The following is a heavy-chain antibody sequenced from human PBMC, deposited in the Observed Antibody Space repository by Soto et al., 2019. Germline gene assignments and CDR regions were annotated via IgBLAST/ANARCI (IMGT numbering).Heavy chain of an antibody. CDR2: IIPIFGTA. D-gene: IGHD3-22*01. CDR3: ARSRSWYYGSSGYVNAFDI. CDR1: GGTFSSYA. J-gene: IGHJ3*02. V-gene: IGHV1-69*13. Sequence: SVKVSCKASGGTFSSYAISWVRQAPGQGLEWMGGIIPIFGTANYAQKFQGRVTITADESTSTAYMELSSLRSEDTAVYYCARSRSWYYGSSGYVNAFDIWGQGTMVTVS.